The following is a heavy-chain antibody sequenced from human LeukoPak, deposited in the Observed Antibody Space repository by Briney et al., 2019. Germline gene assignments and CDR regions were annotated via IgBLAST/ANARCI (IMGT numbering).Heavy chain of an antibody. CDR2: INHSGST. V-gene: IGHV4-34*01. Sequence: PSETLSLTCAVYGGSFSGYYWSWIRQPPGKGLEWIGEINHSGSTNYNPSLKSRVTISVDTSKNQFSLELSSVTAADTAVYYCARDDSSGYYIDYWGQGTLVTVSS. CDR3: ARDDSSGYYIDY. D-gene: IGHD3-22*01. CDR1: GGSFSGYY. J-gene: IGHJ4*02.